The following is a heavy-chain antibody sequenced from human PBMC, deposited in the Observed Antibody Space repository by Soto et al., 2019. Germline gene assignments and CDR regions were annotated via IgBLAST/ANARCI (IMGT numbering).Heavy chain of an antibody. CDR1: GGSISSGDYY. CDR3: ARVRGYYDSSGYSLLDAFDI. CDR2: IYYSGST. Sequence: LSLTFTVSGGSISSGDYYWSWIRQPPGKGLEWIGYIYYSGSTYYNPSLKSRVTISVDTSKNQFSLKLSSVTAADTAVYYCARVRGYYDSSGYSLLDAFDIWGQGTMVTVSS. D-gene: IGHD3-22*01. V-gene: IGHV4-30-4*01. J-gene: IGHJ3*02.